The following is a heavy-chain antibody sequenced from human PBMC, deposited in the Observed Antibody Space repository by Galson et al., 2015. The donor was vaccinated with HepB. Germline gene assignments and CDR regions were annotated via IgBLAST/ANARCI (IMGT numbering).Heavy chain of an antibody. V-gene: IGHV1-69*13. Sequence: SVKVSCKASGGTFSTYAISWVRQAPGQGLEWMGGIVPIFATANYAQRFQGRVTITADESTSTAYMELNSLKSEDTAVYYCARALDYLQPGGDCFDYWGQGTLVTVSS. J-gene: IGHJ4*02. CDR2: IVPIFATA. CDR3: ARALDYLQPGGDCFDY. D-gene: IGHD2/OR15-2a*01. CDR1: GGTFSTYA.